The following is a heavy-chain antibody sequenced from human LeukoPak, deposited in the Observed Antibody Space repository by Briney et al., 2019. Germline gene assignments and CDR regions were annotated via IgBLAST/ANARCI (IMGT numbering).Heavy chain of an antibody. CDR3: VKGREPRYFDWARDY. CDR2: ISASGGRT. CDR1: GFTFSSYD. J-gene: IGHJ4*02. V-gene: IGHV3-23*01. Sequence: GGSLRLSCAASGFTFSSYDMSWVRQAPGKGLEWVSAISASGGRTYYADSVKGRFTISRDNSKNTLYLQMSSLRAEDTAVYYCVKGREPRYFDWARDYWGQGTLVTVSS. D-gene: IGHD3-9*01.